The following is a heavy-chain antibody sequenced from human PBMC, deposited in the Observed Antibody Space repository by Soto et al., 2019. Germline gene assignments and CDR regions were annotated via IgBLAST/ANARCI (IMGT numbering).Heavy chain of an antibody. V-gene: IGHV3-21*01. CDR3: ARDSSYYGSGSSHYYYGMDV. J-gene: IGHJ6*02. Sequence: GGSLRLSCAASGFTFSSYSMNWVRQAPGKGLEWVSSISSSCSYIYYADSVKGRFTISRDNAKNSLYLQMNSLRAEDTAVYYCARDSSYYGSGSSHYYYGMDVWGQGTTVTVSS. D-gene: IGHD3-10*01. CDR2: ISSSCSYI. CDR1: GFTFSSYS.